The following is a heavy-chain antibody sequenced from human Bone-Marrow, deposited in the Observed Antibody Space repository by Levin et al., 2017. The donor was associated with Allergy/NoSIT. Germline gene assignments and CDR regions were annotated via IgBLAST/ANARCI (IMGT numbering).Heavy chain of an antibody. CDR1: GYTFNGYG. J-gene: IGHJ6*03. V-gene: IGHV1-3*01. D-gene: IGHD2/OR15-2a*01. CDR3: ARGLHTFYYYYMDV. CDR2: INAGNGVT. Sequence: GESLKISCKTSGYTFNGYGMHWVRQAPGQRLEWMGWINAGNGVTKYSQKFQGRVTMTRDTPASTAYLELSSLRSEDTAVYYCARGLHTFYYYYMDVWGKGTTVTVSS.